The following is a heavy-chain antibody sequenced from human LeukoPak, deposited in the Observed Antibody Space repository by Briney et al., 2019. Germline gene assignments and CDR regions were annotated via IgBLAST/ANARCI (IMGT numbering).Heavy chain of an antibody. J-gene: IGHJ4*02. Sequence: PSETLSLTCTVSGGSISRYYWIGIRQPAGKGLEWIGRVYISGSTDYNPSLKSRLSMSIDTSKNQFSLNLNSVTAADTAVYYCARAPEGSWCDFDYWGQGTLVTVSS. CDR2: VYISGST. CDR3: ARAPEGSWCDFDY. CDR1: GGSISRYY. V-gene: IGHV4-4*07. D-gene: IGHD6-13*01.